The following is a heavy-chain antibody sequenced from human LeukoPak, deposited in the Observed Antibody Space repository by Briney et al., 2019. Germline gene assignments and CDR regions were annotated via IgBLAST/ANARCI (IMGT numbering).Heavy chain of an antibody. J-gene: IGHJ4*02. V-gene: IGHV4-34*01. Sequence: SETLSLTCAVYGGSFSGYYWSWIRQPPGKGLEWIGEINHSGSTNYNPSLKSRVTISVDTSKNQFSLKLSSVTAADTAVYYCASTYYHGSGSYYMVDYWGQGTLVTVSS. CDR1: GGSFSGYY. D-gene: IGHD3-10*01. CDR2: INHSGST. CDR3: ASTYYHGSGSYYMVDY.